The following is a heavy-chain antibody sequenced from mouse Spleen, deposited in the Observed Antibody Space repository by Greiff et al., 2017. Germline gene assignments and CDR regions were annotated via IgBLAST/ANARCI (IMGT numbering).Heavy chain of an antibody. Sequence: VQLQESGAQLARPGASVKMSCKASGYTFTSYTMHWVKQRPGQGLEWIGYINPSSGYTKYNQKFKDKATLTADKSSSTAYMQLSSLTSEDSAVYYCAREDYGNYEFAYWGQGTLVTVSA. J-gene: IGHJ3*01. CDR1: GYTFTSYT. CDR3: AREDYGNYEFAY. V-gene: IGHV1-4*01. CDR2: INPSSGYT. D-gene: IGHD2-1*01.